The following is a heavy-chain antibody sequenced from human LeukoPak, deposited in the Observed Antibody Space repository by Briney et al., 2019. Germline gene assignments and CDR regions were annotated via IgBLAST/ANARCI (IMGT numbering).Heavy chain of an antibody. V-gene: IGHV3-74*01. J-gene: IGHJ4*02. D-gene: IGHD4-11*01. CDR1: GFTFSSNW. CDR3: ARYSLDYSDY. Sequence: PGGSLRLSCAASGFTFSSNWMHWVRQAPGKGLVWVSTINSDESITRYADSVKGRFTISRYNAKNTVYLQMNSLRAEDTAVYYCARYSLDYSDYWGQGTLVTVSS. CDR2: INSDESIT.